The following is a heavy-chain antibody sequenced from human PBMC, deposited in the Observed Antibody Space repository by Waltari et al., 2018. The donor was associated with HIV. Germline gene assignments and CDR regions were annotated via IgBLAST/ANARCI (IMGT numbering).Heavy chain of an antibody. D-gene: IGHD4-17*01. J-gene: IGHJ4*02. Sequence: EVQLVESGGGLVQPGGSLRLSCAASGFTFSSYAMHWVRQAPGKGLEYVSAISSNGGSTYYANSVKGRFTISRDNSKNTLYLQMGSLRAEDMAVYYCARDRNSGGFDYWGQGTLVTVSS. CDR2: ISSNGGST. CDR3: ARDRNSGGFDY. V-gene: IGHV3-64*01. CDR1: GFTFSSYA.